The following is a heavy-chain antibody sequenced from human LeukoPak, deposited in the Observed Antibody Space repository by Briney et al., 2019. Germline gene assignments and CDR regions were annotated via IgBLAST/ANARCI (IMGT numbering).Heavy chain of an antibody. V-gene: IGHV1-8*01. J-gene: IGHJ4*02. D-gene: IGHD5-18*01. CDR3: ARLPRLLWGTASVDY. CDR1: GDTFTSYD. Sequence: ASVKVSCKAAGDTFTSYDINWVRQATGQGLEWMGGMNPNSGDTGYAQKFQGRVTMTRNTSISTAYMELSSLRSEDTAVYYCARLPRLLWGTASVDYWGQGTLVTVSS. CDR2: MNPNSGDT.